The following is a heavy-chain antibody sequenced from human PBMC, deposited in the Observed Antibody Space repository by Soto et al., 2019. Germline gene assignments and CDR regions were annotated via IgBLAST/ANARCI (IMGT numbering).Heavy chain of an antibody. CDR3: ARVRWLSEYDILTGYYIFDQ. D-gene: IGHD3-9*01. Sequence: QVQLVQSGAEVKKPGAPVKVSCKASGYTFTIYYIHWVRQPPGKGLEWIGYTSNSGSAKYNPSLKSRVTITTDTSTNHFSLKLTSVTAADTAVYYCARVRWLSEYDILTGYYIFDQWGRGTLVTVSS. CDR2: TSNSGSA. V-gene: IGHV4-59*07. CDR1: GYTFTIYY. J-gene: IGHJ4*02.